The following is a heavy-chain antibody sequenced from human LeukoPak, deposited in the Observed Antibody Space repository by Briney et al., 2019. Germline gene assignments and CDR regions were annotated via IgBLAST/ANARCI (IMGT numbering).Heavy chain of an antibody. V-gene: IGHV3-48*04. J-gene: IGHJ4*02. CDR1: EFTFSSHW. Sequence: GGSLRLSCATSEFTFSSHWMTWVRQAPGKGLEWVSYISSSGSTIYYADSVKGRFTISRDNAKNSLYLQMNSLRAEDTAVYYCARDGRYAGSSSYWGQGTLVTVSS. CDR3: ARDGRYAGSSSY. D-gene: IGHD6-6*01. CDR2: ISSSGSTI.